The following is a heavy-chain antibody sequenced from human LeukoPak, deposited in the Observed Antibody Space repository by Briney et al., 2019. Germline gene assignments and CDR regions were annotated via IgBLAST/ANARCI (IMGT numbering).Heavy chain of an antibody. CDR3: VGVLKTYGDYTDI. CDR1: GFTFDDYA. D-gene: IGHD4-17*01. V-gene: IGHV3-43*02. CDR2: ISGDGGST. J-gene: IGHJ3*02. Sequence: GESLTLSCAASGFTFDDYAMHWVRQAPGKGLEWVSIISGDGGSTYYADSVKGRFTISRDNSKNSLYLQMNSLRTEDTALYYCVGVLKTYGDYTDIWGQGTMVTVSS.